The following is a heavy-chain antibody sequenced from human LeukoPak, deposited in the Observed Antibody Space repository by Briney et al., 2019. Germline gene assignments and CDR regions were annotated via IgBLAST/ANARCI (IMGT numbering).Heavy chain of an antibody. J-gene: IGHJ6*03. CDR1: GGSISSYY. Sequence: TPSETLSLTCTVSGGSISSYYWSWIRQPPGKGLEWIGYIYYSGSTNYNPSLKSRVTISVDTSKNQFSLKLNSVTAADTAVYYCARVHTRGYYYMDVWGKGTTVTVSS. D-gene: IGHD2-2*01. CDR2: IYYSGST. CDR3: ARVHTRGYYYMDV. V-gene: IGHV4-59*12.